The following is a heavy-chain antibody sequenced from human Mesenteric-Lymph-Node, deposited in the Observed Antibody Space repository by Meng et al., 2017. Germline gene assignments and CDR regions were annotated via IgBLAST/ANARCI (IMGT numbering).Heavy chain of an antibody. CDR1: GGSISSYY. Sequence: GSLRLSCTVSGGSISSYYWSWIRQPPGKGLEWIGYIYYSGSTNYNPSLKSRVTISVDTSKNQFSLKLSSVTAADTAVYYCARVYRGVPFDYWGQGTLVTVSS. V-gene: IGHV4-59*01. CDR2: IYYSGST. CDR3: ARVYRGVPFDY. J-gene: IGHJ4*02. D-gene: IGHD2-2*02.